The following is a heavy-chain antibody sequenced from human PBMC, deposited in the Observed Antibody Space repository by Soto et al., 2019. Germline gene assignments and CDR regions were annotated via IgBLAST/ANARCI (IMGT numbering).Heavy chain of an antibody. V-gene: IGHV4-34*01. Sequence: QVQLQQWGAGLLKPSETLSLTCAVYGGSFSGYYWSWIRQPPGKGLEWIGEINHSGSTNYNPSLKSRVTISVDTSKNQVSLKLSSVTAADTAVYYCARGRYCSSTSCYSRSVYYYGMDVWGQGTTVTVSS. D-gene: IGHD2-2*01. CDR1: GGSFSGYY. CDR3: ARGRYCSSTSCYSRSVYYYGMDV. J-gene: IGHJ6*02. CDR2: INHSGST.